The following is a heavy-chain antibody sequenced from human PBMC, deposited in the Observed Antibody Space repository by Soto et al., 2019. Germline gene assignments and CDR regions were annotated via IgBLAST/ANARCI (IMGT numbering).Heavy chain of an antibody. V-gene: IGHV3-30*18. CDR3: AKDTEDIVATRNSPCLDY. CDR1: GFTFSSYG. J-gene: IGHJ4*02. Sequence: GGSLRLSCAASGFTFSSYGMHWVRQAPGKGLEWVAVISYDGSNKYYADSVKGRFTISRDNSKNTLYLPMNSLRAEDTAVYYCAKDTEDIVATRNSPCLDYWGQGTLVTVSS. CDR2: ISYDGSNK. D-gene: IGHD5-12*01.